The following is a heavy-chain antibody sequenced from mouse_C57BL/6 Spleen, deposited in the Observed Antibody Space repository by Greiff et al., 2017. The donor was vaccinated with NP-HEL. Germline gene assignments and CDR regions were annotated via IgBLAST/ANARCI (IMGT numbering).Heavy chain of an antibody. Sequence: EVQLQQSGPELVKPGASVKISCKASGYTFTDYYMNWVKQSHGKSLEWIGDINPNNGGTSYNQKFKGKATVTVDKSSSTAYMKLRSLTSEDSAVYYCARGDGYHYWGQGTTLTVSS. CDR3: ARGDGYHY. V-gene: IGHV1-26*01. J-gene: IGHJ2*01. D-gene: IGHD2-3*01. CDR1: GYTFTDYY. CDR2: INPNNGGT.